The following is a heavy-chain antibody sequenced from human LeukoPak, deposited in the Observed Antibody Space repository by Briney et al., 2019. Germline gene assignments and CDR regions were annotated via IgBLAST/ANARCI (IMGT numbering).Heavy chain of an antibody. D-gene: IGHD1-26*01. CDR1: GDSISSYY. Sequence: SETLSLTCTVSGDSISSYYWSWIRQPAGKGLEWIGRIYTSGSTNYNPSLKSRVTMSVDTSKNQLSLKLSSVTAADTAVYYCARDSGSYVHLDYWGQGTLVTVSS. CDR2: IYTSGST. J-gene: IGHJ4*02. CDR3: ARDSGSYVHLDY. V-gene: IGHV4-4*07.